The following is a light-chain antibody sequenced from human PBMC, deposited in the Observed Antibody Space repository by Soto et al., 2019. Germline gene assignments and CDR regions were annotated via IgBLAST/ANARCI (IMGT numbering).Light chain of an antibody. J-gene: IGKJ2*01. CDR3: QQYGSSGYT. CDR1: QSVSSSY. CDR2: GAS. V-gene: IGKV3-20*01. Sequence: EIVLTQSPGTLSLSPGERATLSCRASQSVSSSYLAWYQQKPGQALRLLIYGASSRATGIPDRFSGSGSGTDFTRTISRLEPEDFAVYYCQQYGSSGYTFGQGTKLEIK.